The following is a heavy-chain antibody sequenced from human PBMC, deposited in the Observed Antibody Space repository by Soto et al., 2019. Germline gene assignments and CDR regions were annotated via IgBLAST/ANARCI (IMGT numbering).Heavy chain of an antibody. D-gene: IGHD3-10*01. V-gene: IGHV4-34*01. Sequence: SETLSLTCAVYGGSFSGYYWSWIRQPPGKGLEWIGEINHSGSTNYNPSLKSRVTISVDTSKNQFSLKLSSVTAADTAVYYCARGHPRITMVRGGGRPNWFDPWGQGTLVTVPS. CDR3: ARGHPRITMVRGGGRPNWFDP. J-gene: IGHJ5*02. CDR1: GGSFSGYY. CDR2: INHSGST.